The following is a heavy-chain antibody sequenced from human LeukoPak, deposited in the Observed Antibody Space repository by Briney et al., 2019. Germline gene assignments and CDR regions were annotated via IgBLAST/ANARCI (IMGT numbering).Heavy chain of an antibody. CDR1: GFTFSSYG. CDR3: ARDPPYYYDSSGTLDY. V-gene: IGHV3-33*01. J-gene: IGHJ4*02. CDR2: IWYDGSNR. D-gene: IGHD3-22*01. Sequence: GGSLRLSCAASGFTFSSYGMHWVRQAPGKGLEWVAVIWYDGSNRYYADSVKGRFTISRDNSKNTLYLQMNSLRAEVTAVYYCARDPPYYYDSSGTLDYWGQGTLVTVSS.